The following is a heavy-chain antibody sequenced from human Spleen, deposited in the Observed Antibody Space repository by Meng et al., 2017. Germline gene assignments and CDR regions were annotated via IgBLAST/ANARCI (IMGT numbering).Heavy chain of an antibody. CDR3: ARERGNSYGSVGLDY. D-gene: IGHD5-18*01. CDR1: GFTFSSYA. V-gene: IGHV3-23*01. Sequence: GGSLRLSCAGFGFTFSSYAVTWVRQAPGKGLEWVSFISGSGDSTKHADSVKGRFTISRDNSKNTLYLQMNSLRVEDTAVYYCARERGNSYGSVGLDYWGQGTLVTVSS. CDR2: ISGSGDST. J-gene: IGHJ4*02.